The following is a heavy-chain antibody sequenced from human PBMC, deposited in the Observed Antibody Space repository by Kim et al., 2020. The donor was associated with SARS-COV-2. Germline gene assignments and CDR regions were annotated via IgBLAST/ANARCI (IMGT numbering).Heavy chain of an antibody. CDR2: INPSGGST. Sequence: ASVKVSCKASGYTFTSYYMHWVRQAPGQGLEWMGIINPSGGSTSYAQKFQGRVTMTRDTSTSTVYMELSSLRSEDTAVYYCARDPVAGTGGRWSYFDYWGQGTLVTVSS. D-gene: IGHD6-19*01. CDR3: ARDPVAGTGGRWSYFDY. CDR1: GYTFTSYY. J-gene: IGHJ4*02. V-gene: IGHV1-46*01.